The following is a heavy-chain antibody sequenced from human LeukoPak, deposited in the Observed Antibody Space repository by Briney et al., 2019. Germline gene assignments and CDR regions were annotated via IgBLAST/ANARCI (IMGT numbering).Heavy chain of an antibody. D-gene: IGHD3-10*01. CDR2: IYHSGST. CDR3: ARSPPEITMVRGVIINWFDP. CDR1: GYSISSGYY. V-gene: IGHV4-38-2*02. Sequence: PSDTLSLTCTVSGYSISSGYYWGWIRQPPGQGLEWIGSIYHSGSTYYNPSLKSRVTISVDTSKNQFSLKLSSVTAADTAVYYCARSPPEITMVRGVIINWFDPWGQGTLVTVSS. J-gene: IGHJ5*02.